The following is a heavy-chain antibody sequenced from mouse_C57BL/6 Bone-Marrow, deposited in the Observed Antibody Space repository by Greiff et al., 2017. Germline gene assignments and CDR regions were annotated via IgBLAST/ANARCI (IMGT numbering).Heavy chain of an antibody. CDR2: ISYDGSN. Sequence: DVKLQESGPGLVKPSQSLSLTCSVTGYSITSGYYWNWIRQFPGNKLEWMGYISYDGSNNYNPSLKNRISITRDTSKNQFFLKLNSVTTEDTATXCCARAYYGSSPLYAMDYWGQGTSVTVSS. V-gene: IGHV3-6*01. CDR3: ARAYYGSSPLYAMDY. J-gene: IGHJ4*01. D-gene: IGHD1-1*01. CDR1: GYSITSGYY.